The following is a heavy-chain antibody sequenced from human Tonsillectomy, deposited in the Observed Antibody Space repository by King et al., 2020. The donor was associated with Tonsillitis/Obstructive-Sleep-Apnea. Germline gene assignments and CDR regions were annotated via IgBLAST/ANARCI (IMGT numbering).Heavy chain of an antibody. CDR2: IYYSGST. V-gene: IGHV4-39*01. Sequence: QLQESGPGLVKPSETLSLTCTVSGGSISSSSYYWGWIRQPPGKGLEWIGSIYYSGSTYYNPSLKSRVTISVDTSKNQYSLKLSSATAADTAVYYCARAGAWYDLGYWGQGTLVTVFS. J-gene: IGHJ4*02. D-gene: IGHD1-1*01. CDR3: ARAGAWYDLGY. CDR1: GGSISSSSYY.